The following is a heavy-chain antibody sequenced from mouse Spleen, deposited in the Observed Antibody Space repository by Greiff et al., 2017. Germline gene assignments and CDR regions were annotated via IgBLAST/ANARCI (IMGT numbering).Heavy chain of an antibody. CDR2: INPSSGYT. CDR1: GYTFTSYT. V-gene: IGHV1-4*01. Sequence: VQLQQSGAELARPGASVKMSCKASGYTFTSYTMHWVKQRPGQGLEWIGYINPSSGYTKYNQKFKDKATLTADKSSSTAYMQLSSLTSEDSAVYYCARDRYYGSSLFAYWGQGTLVTVSA. D-gene: IGHD1-1*01. CDR3: ARDRYYGSSLFAY. J-gene: IGHJ3*01.